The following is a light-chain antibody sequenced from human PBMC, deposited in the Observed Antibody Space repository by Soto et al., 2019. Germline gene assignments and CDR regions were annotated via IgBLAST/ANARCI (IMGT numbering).Light chain of an antibody. Sequence: QSVLTQPPSVSGAPGQRVTISCTGSSSNIGSLYDVHWYQHLPGTAPKLLMYSNTQRPSGVPDRFSGSKSGTSASLAISALQSEDESTYYCATWDDSLNVWLFGGGTKLTVL. CDR3: ATWDDSLNVWL. CDR2: SNT. J-gene: IGLJ2*01. V-gene: IGLV1-40*01. CDR1: SSNIGSLYD.